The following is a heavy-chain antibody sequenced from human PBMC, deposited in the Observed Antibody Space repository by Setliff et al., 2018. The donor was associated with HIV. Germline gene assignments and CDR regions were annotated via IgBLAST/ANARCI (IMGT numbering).Heavy chain of an antibody. D-gene: IGHD5-12*01. V-gene: IGHV4-38-2*02. CDR1: GYSISSGYY. J-gene: IGHJ3*02. CDR3: ARLVWTGYGSRASDI. Sequence: SETLSLTCTVSGYSISSGYYWGWIRLPPGKGLEWIGDIYHSGSTYYNPSLKSRVTISVDTSKNQFSLKLTSVTTADTAVYYCARLVWTGYGSRASDIWGQGTVVTVSS. CDR2: IYHSGST.